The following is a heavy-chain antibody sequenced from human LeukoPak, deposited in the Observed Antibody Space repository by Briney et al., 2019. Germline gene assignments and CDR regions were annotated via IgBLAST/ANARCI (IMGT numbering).Heavy chain of an antibody. D-gene: IGHD4-17*01. J-gene: IGHJ4*02. CDR3: AREFFATVNC. Sequence: GGSLRLSCAASGFSFSNYRMHWVRQAPGKGLVWVSRINTDGSSTSYADSVKGRFTISRDNAKNTLYLQMNSLRADDTAVYYCAREFFATVNCWGQGTLVTVSS. CDR2: INTDGSST. CDR1: GFSFSNYR. V-gene: IGHV3-74*01.